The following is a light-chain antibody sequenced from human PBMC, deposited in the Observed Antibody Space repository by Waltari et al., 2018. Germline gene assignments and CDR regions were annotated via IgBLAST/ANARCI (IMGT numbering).Light chain of an antibody. CDR3: MQGTYGLT. CDR1: QSLVHSDGNTY. V-gene: IGKV2-30*02. J-gene: IGKJ4*01. CDR2: KVF. Sequence: DVVMTQSPLSLPVTLGQPASISCRPSQSLVHSDGNTYLKWFHQRPGQSPRSLIYKVFKRESGVPDRFSGSGSGTNFTLKISRVEAEDVGVYFCMQGTYGLTFGGGTKVEIK.